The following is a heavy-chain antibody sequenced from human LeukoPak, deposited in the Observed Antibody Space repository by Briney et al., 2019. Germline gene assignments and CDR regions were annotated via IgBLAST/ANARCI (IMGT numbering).Heavy chain of an antibody. CDR2: IHTSGST. CDR1: GGSISSGSYF. D-gene: IGHD3-10*01. CDR3: ARHDYDSGSYFFDY. Sequence: PSETLSLTCTVSGGSISSGSYFWSWIRQPAGKGLEWIGRIHTSGSTNYNPSLKSRVTISVDTSKNQFSLKLSSVTAADTAVYYCARHDYDSGSYFFDYWGQGTLVTVSS. J-gene: IGHJ4*02. V-gene: IGHV4-61*02.